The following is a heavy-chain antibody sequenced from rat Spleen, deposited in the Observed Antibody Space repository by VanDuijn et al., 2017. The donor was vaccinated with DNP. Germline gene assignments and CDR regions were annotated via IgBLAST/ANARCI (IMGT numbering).Heavy chain of an antibody. Sequence: EVQLVESGGGLVQPGRSLKLSCVASGFIFSNYWMTWIRQAPGKGLVWVASISNTGDNTYYSDSVKGRFSLSRDNSKNTQYLQMDSLRSEDTATYYCARSLLDCWGQGVMVTVSS. CDR2: ISNTGDNT. D-gene: IGHD2-1*01. J-gene: IGHJ2*01. V-gene: IGHV5-31*01. CDR1: GFIFSNYW. CDR3: ARSLLDC.